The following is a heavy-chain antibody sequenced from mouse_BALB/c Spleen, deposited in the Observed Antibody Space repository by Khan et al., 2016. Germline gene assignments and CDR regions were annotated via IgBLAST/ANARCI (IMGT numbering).Heavy chain of an antibody. Sequence: EVQLQESGPGLVKPSQSLSLTCSVTGYSITSGYFWNWIRQFPGNKLEWMGYISYDGYNDYKPSLRNRISITRDTSKNQLFLKLNSVTTEDTATYFCARDGYDGWFAYWGQGTLVTVSA. CDR1: GYSITSGYF. CDR3: ARDGYDGWFAY. D-gene: IGHD2-2*01. V-gene: IGHV3-6*02. CDR2: ISYDGYN. J-gene: IGHJ3*01.